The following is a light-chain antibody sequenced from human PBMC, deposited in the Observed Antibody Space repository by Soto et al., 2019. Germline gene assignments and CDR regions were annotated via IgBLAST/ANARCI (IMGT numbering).Light chain of an antibody. CDR1: QGISNF. CDR3: QRYDSVPFT. CDR2: GAS. V-gene: IGKV1-27*01. Sequence: IQMTQSPSSLSTSLGDRVTITCRASQGISNFLAWYQQKPGKVPSLLIYGASTLQSGVPSRFSGSGSGTDFTLAISNVQPEDVATYYCQRYDSVPFTFGGATKVDIK. J-gene: IGKJ4*01.